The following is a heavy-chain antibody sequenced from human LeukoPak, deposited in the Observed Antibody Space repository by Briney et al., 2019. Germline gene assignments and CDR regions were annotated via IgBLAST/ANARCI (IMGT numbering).Heavy chain of an antibody. V-gene: IGHV4-59*01. D-gene: IGHD3-10*01. CDR1: GGSISSYY. J-gene: IGHJ4*02. CDR2: IYYSGST. Sequence: PSETLSLTCTVSGGSISSYYWSWIRQPPGKGLEWIGYIYYSGSTNYNPSLKSRVTISVDTSKNQFSLKLSSVTAADTAVYYCARDGGPFDNWGQGILVTVSS. CDR3: ARDGGPFDN.